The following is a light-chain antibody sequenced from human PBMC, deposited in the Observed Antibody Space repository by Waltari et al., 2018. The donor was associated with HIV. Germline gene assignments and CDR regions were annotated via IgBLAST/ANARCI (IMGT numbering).Light chain of an antibody. J-gene: IGKJ1*01. CDR2: KAS. Sequence: DIQMTQSPSTLSTSVGARLTITCRASQSIDTWLAWYQQKSGKAPKLLVYKASSLESGVPSRFSGSGSGTEFTLTISSLQPDDIATYYCQHYNTSSPWTFGQGTRVDI. V-gene: IGKV1-5*03. CDR1: QSIDTW. CDR3: QHYNTSSPWT.